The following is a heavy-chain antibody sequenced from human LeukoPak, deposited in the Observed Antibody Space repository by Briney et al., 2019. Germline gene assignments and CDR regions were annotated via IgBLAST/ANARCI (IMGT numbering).Heavy chain of an antibody. CDR2: ISSSGSTI. CDR3: ARDQIAVADVGYFDY. D-gene: IGHD6-19*01. Sequence: GGSLRLSCAASGFTFGSYEMNWVRQAPGKGLEWVSYISSSGSTIYYADSVQGRFTISRDNAKKSLYLQMNSLRAEDTAVYYCARDQIAVADVGYFDYWGQGTLVTVSS. V-gene: IGHV3-48*03. CDR1: GFTFGSYE. J-gene: IGHJ4*02.